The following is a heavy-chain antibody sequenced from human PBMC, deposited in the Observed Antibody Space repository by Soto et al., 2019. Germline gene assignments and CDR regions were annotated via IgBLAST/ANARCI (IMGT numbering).Heavy chain of an antibody. CDR3: AKAYDDIWGSYPREIDY. J-gene: IGHJ4*02. CDR2: ISRTGSAA. D-gene: IGHD3-16*02. Sequence: EVQLLESGGGLVQPGGSLRLSCAASGFTFSNFAMFWVRQAPGKGLEWVSSISRTGSAAHYADSVNGPFTISRDNSKNTLFLQMDSLRAEDTAVYYCAKAYDDIWGSYPREIDYWGQGTLVTVSS. CDR1: GFTFSNFA. V-gene: IGHV3-23*01.